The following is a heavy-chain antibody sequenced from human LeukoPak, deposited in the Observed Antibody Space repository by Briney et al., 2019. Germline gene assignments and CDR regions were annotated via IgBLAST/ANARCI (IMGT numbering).Heavy chain of an antibody. CDR3: AREEGPFDT. CDR1: GFTFSSYS. J-gene: IGHJ5*02. Sequence: GGSLRLSCAASGFTFSSYSMNWVRQAPGKGLEWVSSISGTGGYMYYADSVKGRFTISRDNAKNSLYLQMNGLRAEDTAVYYCAREEGPFDTWGQGTLVTVSS. CDR2: ISGTGGYM. V-gene: IGHV3-21*01.